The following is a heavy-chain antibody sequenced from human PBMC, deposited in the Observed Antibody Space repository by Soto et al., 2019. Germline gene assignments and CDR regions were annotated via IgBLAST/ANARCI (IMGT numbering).Heavy chain of an antibody. V-gene: IGHV4-31*03. CDR1: GGSISSGGYY. D-gene: IGHD5-18*01. Sequence: SETLSLTCTVSGGSISSGGYYWSWIRQHPGKCLEWIGYIYYSGSTYYNPSLKSRVTISVDTSKNQFSLKLSSVAAADTAVYYCARVLVPGYSYGYLDYWGQGTLVTVSS. CDR3: ARVLVPGYSYGYLDY. J-gene: IGHJ4*02. CDR2: IYYSGST.